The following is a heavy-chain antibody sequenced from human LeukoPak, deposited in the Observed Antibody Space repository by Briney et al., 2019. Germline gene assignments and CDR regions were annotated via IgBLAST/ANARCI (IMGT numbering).Heavy chain of an antibody. V-gene: IGHV4-34*01. CDR1: GGSFSGYY. D-gene: IGHD2-2*01. J-gene: IGHJ6*03. Sequence: SETLSLTCAVYGGSFSGYYWSWIRQPPGKGLEWIGEINHSGSTNYNPSLKSRVTISVDTSKNQFSLKLSSVTAADMAVYYCARVVVVVPAAMLGYYYYYMDVWGKGTTVTVSS. CDR3: ARVVVVVPAAMLGYYYYYMDV. CDR2: INHSGST.